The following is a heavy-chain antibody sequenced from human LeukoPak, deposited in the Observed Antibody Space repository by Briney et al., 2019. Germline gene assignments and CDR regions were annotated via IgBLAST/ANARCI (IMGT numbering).Heavy chain of an antibody. CDR1: GGSISSGSYY. D-gene: IGHD6-13*01. Sequence: ASETLSLTCTVSGGSISSGSYYWSWIRQPAGKGLEWIGRIYTSGSTNYNPSLKSRVTISVDTSKNQFSLKLSSVTAADTAVYYCARGIAGTAYFDYWGQGTLVTVSS. J-gene: IGHJ4*02. CDR3: ARGIAGTAYFDY. CDR2: IYTSGST. V-gene: IGHV4-61*02.